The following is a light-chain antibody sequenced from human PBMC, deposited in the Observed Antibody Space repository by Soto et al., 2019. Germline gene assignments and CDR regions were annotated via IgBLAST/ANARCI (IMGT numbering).Light chain of an antibody. J-gene: IGKJ2*01. CDR3: QQYNSYSQT. CDR2: DAS. V-gene: IGKV1-5*01. CDR1: QSISSW. Sequence: DIQMTQSPSTLSASVGDRVTITCRASQSISSWLAWYQQKPGKAPKLLIYDASSLASGVPSRFRGSGSGTEFTLTTSILQPDDFATYYCQQYNSYSQTFGQGTKLEIK.